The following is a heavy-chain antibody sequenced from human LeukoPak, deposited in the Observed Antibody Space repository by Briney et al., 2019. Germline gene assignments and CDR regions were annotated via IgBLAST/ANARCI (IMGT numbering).Heavy chain of an antibody. CDR1: GFTFSSYA. CDR2: IWYDGSNK. Sequence: GRSLRLSCAASGFTFSSYAMHWVRQAPGKGLEWVAVIWYDGSNKYYAVSVKGRFTISRDNSKNTLYLQMNSLRAEDTAVYYCARGYSSSWPPDVWGQGTLVTVSS. CDR3: ARGYSSSWPPDV. J-gene: IGHJ4*02. D-gene: IGHD6-13*01. V-gene: IGHV3-33*08.